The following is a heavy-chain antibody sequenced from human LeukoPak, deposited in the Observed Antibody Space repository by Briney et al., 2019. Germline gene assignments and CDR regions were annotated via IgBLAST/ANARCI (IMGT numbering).Heavy chain of an antibody. J-gene: IGHJ6*02. V-gene: IGHV4-59*08. CDR3: ARQKTAPPIFEYYGMDI. Sequence: SETLSLTCTVSGGSINNYYWSWIRQPPGKGLEWIGYIYYRGSTTYNPSLKSRVTISVDTSKNQFSLSLSSVTAADTAVYYCARQKTAPPIFEYYGMDIWGQGTTVTVSS. CDR2: IYYRGST. D-gene: IGHD3-9*01. CDR1: GGSINNYY.